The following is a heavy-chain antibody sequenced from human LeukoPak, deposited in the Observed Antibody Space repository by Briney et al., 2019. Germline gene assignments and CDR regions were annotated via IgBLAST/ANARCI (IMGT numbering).Heavy chain of an antibody. CDR3: AKLEGHPWGTYRLDY. D-gene: IGHD3-16*02. J-gene: IGHJ4*02. Sequence: GGSLRLSCAASGFTFSNFAMSWVRQAPGKGLEWVSAISGGADGPYYADSVKGRFTISRDNSKNTLYLQMNSLRAEDTAVYYCAKLEGHPWGTYRLDYWGQGTLVTVSS. V-gene: IGHV3-23*01. CDR2: ISGGADGP. CDR1: GFTFSNFA.